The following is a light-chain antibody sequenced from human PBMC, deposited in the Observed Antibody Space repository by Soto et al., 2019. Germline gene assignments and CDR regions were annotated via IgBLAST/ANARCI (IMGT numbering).Light chain of an antibody. V-gene: IGKV3-11*01. J-gene: IGKJ4*01. Sequence: EVVLTQSPATLSLSPGERATLSCRASQGVTSSLAWYQQKPGQAPRLLIYDASNRATGIPARFSGSGSGTDFTLTISSLEPEDFAVYYCQQRATWPRLTFGGGTKVEIK. CDR2: DAS. CDR3: QQRATWPRLT. CDR1: QGVTSS.